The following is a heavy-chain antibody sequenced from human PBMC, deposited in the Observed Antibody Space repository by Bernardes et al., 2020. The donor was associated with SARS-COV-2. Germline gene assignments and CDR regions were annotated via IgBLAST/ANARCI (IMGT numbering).Heavy chain of an antibody. Sequence: GGGLRPPRAAPGFTLSCYTMNWVRQAPGKGLEWISSISTSSSYISYSDSVRGRFTISRDNAKNSVSLQMNSLRAEDTAVYYCARVDFSNLYYFDYWGQGTPVTVSS. CDR2: ISTSSSYI. J-gene: IGHJ4*02. CDR3: ARVDFSNLYYFDY. CDR1: GFTLSCYT. V-gene: IGHV3-21*06. D-gene: IGHD4-4*01.